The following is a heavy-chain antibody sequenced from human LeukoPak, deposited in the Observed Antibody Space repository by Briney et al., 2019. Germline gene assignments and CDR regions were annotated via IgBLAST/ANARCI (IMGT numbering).Heavy chain of an antibody. V-gene: IGHV4-34*01. CDR1: GGSFSGYY. Sequence: SETLSLTCTVYGGSFSGYYWSWIRQPPGKGLEWIGEINHSGSTNYNPSLKSRVTISVDTSKNQFSLELSSVTAADTAVYCCARVVTGSASSGFNFDYWGQGTLVTVSS. CDR3: ARVVTGSASSGFNFDY. D-gene: IGHD6-19*01. CDR2: INHSGST. J-gene: IGHJ4*02.